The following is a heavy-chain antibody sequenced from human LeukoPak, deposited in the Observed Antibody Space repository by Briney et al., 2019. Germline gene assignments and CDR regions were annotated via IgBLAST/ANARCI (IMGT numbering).Heavy chain of an antibody. CDR3: ARDPSPYGAYMFDF. V-gene: IGHV4-38-2*02. CDR1: GYFISRGYY. D-gene: IGHD4-17*01. J-gene: IGHJ4*02. Sequence: SETLSLTCAVSGYFISRGYYWGWMRQPPGKGLEWIGRIHHGGSTYYDPSLKSRVSISLVTTKDQFFRKVRSVTAADTAVYYCARDPSPYGAYMFDFWGQGTLVTVSS. CDR2: IHHGGST.